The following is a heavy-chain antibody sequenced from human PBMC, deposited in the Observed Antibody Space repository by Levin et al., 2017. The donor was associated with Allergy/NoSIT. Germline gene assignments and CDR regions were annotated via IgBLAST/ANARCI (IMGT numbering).Heavy chain of an antibody. Sequence: GGSLRLSCTASGFTFGDYAMSWVRQAPGKGLEWVGFIRSKAYGGTTEYAASVKGRFTISRDDSKSIAYLQMNSLKTEDTAVYYCTRARFYYGSGSYYRDYYYYGMDVWGQGTTVTVSS. CDR3: TRARFYYGSGSYYRDYYYYGMDV. CDR1: GFTFGDYA. V-gene: IGHV3-49*04. J-gene: IGHJ6*02. D-gene: IGHD3-10*01. CDR2: IRSKAYGGTT.